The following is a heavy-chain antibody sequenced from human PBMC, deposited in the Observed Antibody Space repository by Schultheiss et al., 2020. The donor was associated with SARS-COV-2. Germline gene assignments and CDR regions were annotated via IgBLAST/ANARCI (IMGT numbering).Heavy chain of an antibody. J-gene: IGHJ6*02. Sequence: SQTLSLTCTVSGGSISSYYWSWIRQPPGKGLEWIGYIYYSGSTNYNPSLKSRVTISVDTSKNQFSLKLTSVTAADTAVYYCARDAKTVAFWSGYQPYYYYGMDVWGQGTTVTVSS. D-gene: IGHD3-3*01. CDR1: GGSISSYY. CDR2: IYYSGST. CDR3: ARDAKTVAFWSGYQPYYYYGMDV. V-gene: IGHV4-59*01.